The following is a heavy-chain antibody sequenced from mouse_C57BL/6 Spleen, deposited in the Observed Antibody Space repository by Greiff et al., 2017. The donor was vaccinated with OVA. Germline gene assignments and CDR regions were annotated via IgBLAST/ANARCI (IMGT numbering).Heavy chain of an antibody. CDR2: IWRGGST. J-gene: IGHJ2*01. CDR1: GFSLTSYG. CDR3: AKTGAQASYYYFDY. Sequence: VQRVESGPGLVQPSQSLSITCTVSGFSLTSYGVHWVRQSPGKGLEWLGVIWRGGSTDYNAAFMSRLSITKDNSKSQVFFKMNSLQADDTAIYYCAKTGAQASYYYFDYWGQGTTHTVSS. D-gene: IGHD3-2*02. V-gene: IGHV2-5*01.